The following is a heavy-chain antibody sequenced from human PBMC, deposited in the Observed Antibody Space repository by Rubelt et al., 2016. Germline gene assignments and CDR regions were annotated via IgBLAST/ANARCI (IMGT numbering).Heavy chain of an antibody. CDR3: AKARWDLQGAFDS. J-gene: IGHJ4*02. Sequence: EVQLVESGGGLVQPGGSLKLSCAVSGATFSGSDIHWVRQASGKGLEWVSTIIGSGGDTYYADSVKGRFTISRDNSKNTLYLQMNSLRAEDTAVYYCAKARWDLQGAFDSWGQGTLVTVSS. D-gene: IGHD1-26*01. CDR2: IIGSGGDT. V-gene: IGHV3-23*04. CDR1: GATFSGSD.